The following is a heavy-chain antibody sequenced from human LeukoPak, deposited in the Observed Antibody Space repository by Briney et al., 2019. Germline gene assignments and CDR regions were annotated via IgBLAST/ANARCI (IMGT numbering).Heavy chain of an antibody. CDR1: GYTFTVYY. CDR2: INPNSDFT. V-gene: IGHV1-2*02. D-gene: IGHD2-15*01. J-gene: IGHJ4*02. CDR3: ARAISGGSPITASDY. Sequence: ASVKVSFTASGYTFTVYYMHWVRQAPGQGLEWMGWINPNSDFTNFAQNFQGRVTMTSDTSISTAYMELSRLRSDDTAIYYCARAISGGSPITASDYWGQGTLVTVSS.